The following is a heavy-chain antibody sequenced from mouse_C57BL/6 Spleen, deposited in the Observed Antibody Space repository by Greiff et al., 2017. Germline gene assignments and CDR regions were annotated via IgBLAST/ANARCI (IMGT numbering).Heavy chain of an antibody. D-gene: IGHD4-1*01. CDR2: IHPNSGST. Sequence: QVQLQQPGAELVKPGASVKLSCKASGYTFTSYWMHWVKQRPGQGLEWIGMIHPNSGSTNYNEKFKSKATLTVDKSSSTAYMQLSSLTSEDAAVDYCAINWDGGAMDYWGQGTSVTVSS. V-gene: IGHV1-64*01. CDR1: GYTFTSYW. J-gene: IGHJ4*01. CDR3: AINWDGGAMDY.